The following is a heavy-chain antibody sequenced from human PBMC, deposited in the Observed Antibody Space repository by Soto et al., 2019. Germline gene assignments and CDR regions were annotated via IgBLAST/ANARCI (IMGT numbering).Heavy chain of an antibody. V-gene: IGHV4-4*02. CDR2: IYHSGST. CDR1: GGSISSSNW. J-gene: IGHJ6*02. CDR3: ASLFRGGNYYYGMDV. Sequence: SETLSLTCAVSGGSISSSNWWSWVRQPPGKGLEWIGEIYHSGSTNYNPSLKSRVTISVDKSKNQFSLKLSSVTAADTAVYYCASLFRGGNYYYGMDVWGQGTTVTVSS. D-gene: IGHD1-26*01.